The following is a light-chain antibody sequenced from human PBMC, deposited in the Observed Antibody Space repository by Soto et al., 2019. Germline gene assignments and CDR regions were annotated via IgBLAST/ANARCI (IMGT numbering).Light chain of an antibody. CDR2: DAS. CDR1: QSVSSY. J-gene: IGKJ1*01. V-gene: IGKV3-15*01. CDR3: QQYNNWPQWT. Sequence: EIVLKQSPATLSLSPGNRATLSCRASQSVSSYLAWYQQKPGQPPRLLIYDASTRATGIPARFSGSGSGTEFTLTISSLQSEDFAVYYCQQYNNWPQWTFGQGTKVDIK.